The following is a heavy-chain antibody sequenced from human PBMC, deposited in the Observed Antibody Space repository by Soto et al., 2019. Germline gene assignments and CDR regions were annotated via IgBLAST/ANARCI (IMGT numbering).Heavy chain of an antibody. CDR2: MNPNSGNT. CDR1: GYTFTSYD. CDR3: ARNRFIAARQMGYYFDY. D-gene: IGHD6-6*01. J-gene: IGHJ4*02. V-gene: IGHV1-8*01. Sequence: QVQLVQSGAEVKKPGASVKVSCKASGYTFTSYDINWVRQATGQGLEWMGWMNPNSGNTGYAQKFQGRVTMTRNTSISTAYMALRILRSEVTAVYYCARNRFIAARQMGYYFDYWGQGTLVTVSS.